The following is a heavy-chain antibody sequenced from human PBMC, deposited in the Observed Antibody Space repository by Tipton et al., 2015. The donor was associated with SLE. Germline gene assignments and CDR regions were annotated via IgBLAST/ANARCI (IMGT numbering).Heavy chain of an antibody. CDR3: ARGRGERLRFLEWFLPY. V-gene: IGHV3-30-3*01. Sequence: SLRLSCAASGFTFSSYAMHWVRQAPGKGLEWVAVISYDGSNKYYADSVKGRFTISRDNSKNTLYLQMNSLRAEDTAVYYCARGRGERLRFLEWFLPYWGQGTLVTVSS. D-gene: IGHD3-3*01. CDR1: GFTFSSYA. J-gene: IGHJ4*02. CDR2: ISYDGSNK.